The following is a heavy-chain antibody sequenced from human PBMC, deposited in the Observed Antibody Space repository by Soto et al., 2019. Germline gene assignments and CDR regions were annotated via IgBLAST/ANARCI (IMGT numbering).Heavy chain of an antibody. CDR2: IYWDDDK. CDR3: AHSRCGGDCLQSYSSHYYFGMDV. CDR1: GFSLSTGGVG. D-gene: IGHD2-21*02. V-gene: IGHV2-5*02. Sequence: SGPTLVNPTQTLTLTCTFSGFSLSTGGVGVGWIRQPPGKALEWLALIYWDDDKRYSPSLKSRLTITKDTSKNQVVLTMTNMDPVGTATYYCAHSRCGGDCLQSYSSHYYFGMDVWGQGTTVTVSS. J-gene: IGHJ6*02.